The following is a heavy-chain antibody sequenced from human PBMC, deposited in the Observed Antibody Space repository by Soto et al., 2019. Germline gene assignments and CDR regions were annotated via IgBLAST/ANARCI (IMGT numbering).Heavy chain of an antibody. V-gene: IGHV3-15*07. Sequence: EVQLVESGRGLVKPGGSLRLSCAASGFTFSNAWMNWVRQAPGKGLEWVGRIKSKTDGGTTDYAAPVKGRFTISRDDSKNTLYLQMNSLKTEDTAVYYCTTEGYCSSTSCSLYGMDVWGQGTTVTVSS. CDR2: IKSKTDGGTT. D-gene: IGHD2-2*01. J-gene: IGHJ6*02. CDR1: GFTFSNAW. CDR3: TTEGYCSSTSCSLYGMDV.